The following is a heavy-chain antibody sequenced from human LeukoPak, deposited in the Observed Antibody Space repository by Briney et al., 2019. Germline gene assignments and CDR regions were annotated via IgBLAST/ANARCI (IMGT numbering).Heavy chain of an antibody. Sequence: GSLRLSCAASGFTFSSYAMSWIRQPPGKGLEWIGEINHSGSTNYNPSLKSRVTISVDTSKNQFSLKLSSVTAADTAVYYCARGAGKIVVVPAANGYWFDPWGQGTLVTVSS. CDR3: ARGAGKIVVVPAANGYWFDP. CDR2: INHSGST. V-gene: IGHV4-34*01. CDR1: GFTFSSYA. J-gene: IGHJ5*02. D-gene: IGHD2-2*01.